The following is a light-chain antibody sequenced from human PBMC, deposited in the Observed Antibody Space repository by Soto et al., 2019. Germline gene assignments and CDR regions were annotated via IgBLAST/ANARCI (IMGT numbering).Light chain of an antibody. CDR3: QQYYSTPPVT. V-gene: IGKV4-1*01. CDR2: WAS. Sequence: DIVMTQSPDSLAVSLGERATINCKSSQSVLYSSNNKNYLTWYQQKPGQPPKLLIYWASTRESGVPDRFSGSGSGTDFTLTINSLQAEDVAAYYCQQYYSTPPVTFGGGTKVEIK. CDR1: QSVLYSSNNKNY. J-gene: IGKJ4*01.